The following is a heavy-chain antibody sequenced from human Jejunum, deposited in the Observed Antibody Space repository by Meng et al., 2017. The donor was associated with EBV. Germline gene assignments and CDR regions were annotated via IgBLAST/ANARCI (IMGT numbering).Heavy chain of an antibody. CDR1: GGSVSSGTYY. CDR2: IYNSGST. CDR3: ARNWNF. J-gene: IGHJ4*02. D-gene: IGHD1-1*01. V-gene: IGHV4-61*01. Sequence: QGRLKESGPGLVKPSETLSLTCTVSGGSVSSGTYYWTWIRQPPGKGLEWIGYIYNSGSTNYNPSLKSRVTISLDTSKNQFSLKLSSVTAADTAMYYCARNWNFWGQGTLVTVSS.